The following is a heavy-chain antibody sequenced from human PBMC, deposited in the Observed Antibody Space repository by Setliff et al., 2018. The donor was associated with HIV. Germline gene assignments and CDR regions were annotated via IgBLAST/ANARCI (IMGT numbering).Heavy chain of an antibody. CDR3: ARRADGYNDFFDS. CDR2: IYPGDSDT. D-gene: IGHD6-25*01. J-gene: IGHJ4*02. Sequence: LGESLKISCKGSGYSFTSDWIGWVRQMPGKGLEWMGIIYPGDSDTRYSPSFQGRVTILADKSINTAYLEWSSLQASDTAMYYCARRADGYNDFFDSWGQGTLVTVSS. CDR1: GYSFTSDW. V-gene: IGHV5-51*01.